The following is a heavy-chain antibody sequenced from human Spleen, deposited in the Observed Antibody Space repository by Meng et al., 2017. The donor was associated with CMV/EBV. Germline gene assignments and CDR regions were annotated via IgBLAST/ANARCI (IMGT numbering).Heavy chain of an antibody. D-gene: IGHD6-19*01. J-gene: IGHJ4*02. V-gene: IGHV3-7*02. CDR1: GLRVRRHG. CDR2: IKEDGSEE. CDR3: VGASGWYFDH. Sequence: EGQVVGSGGGLGEPGGYLRLSCAVSGLRVRRHGMDWVRQAPGKGLEWVANIKEDGSEEHYVDSVKGRFTISRDNAKNSLYLQMNSSRVEDTAVYYCVGASGWYFDHWGQGTLVTVSS.